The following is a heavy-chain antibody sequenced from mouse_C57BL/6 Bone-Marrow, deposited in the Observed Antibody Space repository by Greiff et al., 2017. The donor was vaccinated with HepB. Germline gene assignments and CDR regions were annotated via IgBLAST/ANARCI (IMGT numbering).Heavy chain of an antibody. Sequence: EVKLMESGEGLVKPGGSLKLSCAASGFTFSSYAMSWVRQTPEKRLEWVAYISSGGDYIYYADTVKGRFTISRDNARNTLYLQMSSLKSEDTAMYYCTRDQGSTMVTTGAPWFAYWGQGTLVTVSA. CDR2: ISSGGDYI. CDR3: TRDQGSTMVTTGAPWFAY. J-gene: IGHJ3*01. V-gene: IGHV5-9-1*02. CDR1: GFTFSSYA. D-gene: IGHD2-2*01.